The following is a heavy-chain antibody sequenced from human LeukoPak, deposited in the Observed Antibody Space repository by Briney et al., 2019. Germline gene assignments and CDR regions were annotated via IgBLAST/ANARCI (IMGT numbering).Heavy chain of an antibody. CDR3: ARGTIAAALVMDY. CDR2: IYPGDSDT. Sequence: GESLKISCKGSGYTFTNYWIGWVRQMPGKGLEWMGIIYPGDSDTRYSPSFQGHVTISADKSISTAYLQWSSLKASDTAMYYCARGTIAAALVMDYWGQGTLVTVSS. J-gene: IGHJ4*02. D-gene: IGHD6-13*01. V-gene: IGHV5-51*01. CDR1: GYTFTNYW.